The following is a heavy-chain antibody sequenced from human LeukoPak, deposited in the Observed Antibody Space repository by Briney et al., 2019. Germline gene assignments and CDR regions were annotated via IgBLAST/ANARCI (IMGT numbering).Heavy chain of an antibody. V-gene: IGHV3-21*01. Sequence: PGGPLRLSCVASGFTFSNHQMNWVRQAPGKGLEWVSFITYDSTYINYADSVKGRFTISRDNPKNSLYLQMNSLRAEDTAEYYCARDLGTTSRAFDIWGQGTMVIVS. J-gene: IGHJ3*02. CDR2: ITYDSTYI. D-gene: IGHD2/OR15-2a*01. CDR3: ARDLGTTSRAFDI. CDR1: GFTFSNHQ.